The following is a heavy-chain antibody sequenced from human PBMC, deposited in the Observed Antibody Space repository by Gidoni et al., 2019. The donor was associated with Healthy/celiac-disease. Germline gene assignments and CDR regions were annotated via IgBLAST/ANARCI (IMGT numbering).Heavy chain of an antibody. CDR2: INPNSGGT. J-gene: IGHJ4*02. CDR1: GYTFTGYY. CDR3: ARDLEYSGYDSHDY. D-gene: IGHD5-12*01. Sequence: QVQLVQSGAEVKKPGASVKVSCKASGYTFTGYYMPWVRQSPGQGLAWMGWINPNSGGTNYAQKFQGRVTMTRDTSISTAYMELSRLISDDTAVYYCARDLEYSGYDSHDYWGQGTLVTVSS. V-gene: IGHV1-2*02.